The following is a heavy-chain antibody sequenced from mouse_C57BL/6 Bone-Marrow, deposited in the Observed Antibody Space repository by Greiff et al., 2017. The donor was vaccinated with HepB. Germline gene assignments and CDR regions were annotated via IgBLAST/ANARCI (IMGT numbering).Heavy chain of an antibody. CDR3: AKMHYYGSDYYAMDY. J-gene: IGHJ4*01. CDR2: IWRGGST. Sequence: QVQLQQSGPGLVQPSQSLSITCTVSGFSLTSYGVHWVRQSPGKGLEWLGVIWRGGSTDYNAAFMSRLSITKDNSKSQVFFKMNSLQADDTAIYYCAKMHYYGSDYYAMDYWGQGTSVTVSS. V-gene: IGHV2-5*01. CDR1: GFSLTSYG. D-gene: IGHD1-1*01.